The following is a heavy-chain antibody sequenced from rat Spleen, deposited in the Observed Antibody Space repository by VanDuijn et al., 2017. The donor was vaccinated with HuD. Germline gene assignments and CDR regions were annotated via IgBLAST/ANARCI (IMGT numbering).Heavy chain of an antibody. J-gene: IGHJ2*01. CDR3: TTSGSSGYFDY. D-gene: IGHD5-1*01. V-gene: IGHV5-20*01. CDR1: GFTFSDYY. Sequence: EVQLVESGGGLVQPGRSLTLSCAASGFTFSDYYMAWVRQAPTTGLEWVASIRYDGGSTYYRDSVKGRFTISRDNAKSSLYLQMDSLRSEDTATYYCTTSGSSGYFDYWGQGVMVTVSS. CDR2: IRYDGGST.